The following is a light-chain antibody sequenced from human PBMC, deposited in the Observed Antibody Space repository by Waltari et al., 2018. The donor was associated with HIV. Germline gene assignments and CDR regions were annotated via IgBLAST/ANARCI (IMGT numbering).Light chain of an antibody. CDR2: DDN. Sequence: SYELIQPPSVSVSPGQTARITCSGDALPKKYAYWYQHKSGQAPVLVIYDDNKRPSGIPDSFSGSTSWTLATLIITRAQVEDEGDYYCYSTDTSNERLVFGGGTKLTVL. V-gene: IGLV3-10*01. CDR1: ALPKKY. CDR3: YSTDTSNERLV. J-gene: IGLJ3*02.